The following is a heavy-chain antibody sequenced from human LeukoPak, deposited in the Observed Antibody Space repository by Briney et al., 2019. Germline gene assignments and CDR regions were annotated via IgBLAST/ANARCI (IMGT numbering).Heavy chain of an antibody. CDR1: GFTFSSYG. Sequence: GRSLRLSCAASGFTFSSYGMHWVRQAPGKGLEWVAVISYDGSNKYYADSVKGRFTISRDNSKNTLYLQMNSLRAEDTAVYYCAKEAFVVVTATDYWGQGTLVTVSS. CDR2: ISYDGSNK. J-gene: IGHJ4*02. V-gene: IGHV3-30*18. CDR3: AKEAFVVVTATDY. D-gene: IGHD2-21*02.